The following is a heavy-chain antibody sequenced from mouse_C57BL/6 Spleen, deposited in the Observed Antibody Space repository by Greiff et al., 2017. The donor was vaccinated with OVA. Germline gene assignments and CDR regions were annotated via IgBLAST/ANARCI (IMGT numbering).Heavy chain of an antibody. CDR2: INPNNGGT. V-gene: IGHV1-26*01. CDR3: AREIYDGYYFDY. CDR1: GYTFTDYY. D-gene: IGHD2-3*01. Sequence: EVQLQQSGPELVKPGASVKISCKASGYTFTDYYLNWVKQSHGKSLEWIGDINPNNGGTSYNQKFKGKATLTVDQSSSTAYMELRSLTSEDSAVYYCAREIYDGYYFDYWGQGTTLTVSS. J-gene: IGHJ2*01.